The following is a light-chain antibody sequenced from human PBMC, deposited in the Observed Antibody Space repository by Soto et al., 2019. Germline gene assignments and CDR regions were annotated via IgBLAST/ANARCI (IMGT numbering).Light chain of an antibody. J-gene: IGLJ2*01. CDR1: TSNIGSNT. CDR3: AAWDDSLNGPV. Sequence: QSVLTQPPSASGTPGQRVTISCSGSTSNIGSNTVNWYQQLPGTAPKRLMYGDNQRPSGVPDRFSGSKSGTSASLAISGLQSEDGADYYCAAWDDSLNGPVFGGGTKLTVL. V-gene: IGLV1-44*01. CDR2: GDN.